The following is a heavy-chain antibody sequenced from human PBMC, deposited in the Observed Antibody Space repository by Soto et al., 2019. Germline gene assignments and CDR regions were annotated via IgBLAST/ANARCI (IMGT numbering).Heavy chain of an antibody. D-gene: IGHD1-26*01. J-gene: IGHJ4*02. Sequence: VLLVQSGSEVKKPGASMKVSCQTSGYTFSDFAITWVRQVPDKGLEWLGWISPYTGKTNYAQRVHDRVALTTDTSTRTAYLELRSLTYDDTAVYYCARLGWELLSGRRYFDYWGQGTLVTVSS. CDR1: GYTFSDFA. CDR2: ISPYTGKT. V-gene: IGHV1-18*04. CDR3: ARLGWELLSGRRYFDY.